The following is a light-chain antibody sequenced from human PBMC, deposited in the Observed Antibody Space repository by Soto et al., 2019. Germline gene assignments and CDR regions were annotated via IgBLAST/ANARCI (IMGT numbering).Light chain of an antibody. V-gene: IGKV4-1*01. J-gene: IGKJ1*01. CDR1: QSVLYSSNNKNY. Sequence: DMVMTQSPDSLAASLGERATINCKSSQSVLYSSNNKNYLAWYKQKQGQPPKALIYWASTRESVVPDRFSGSVSGTDFTLTISSLQAEEVSVYYGQQYYTTPWTFGQGTKVDI. CDR3: QQYYTTPWT. CDR2: WAS.